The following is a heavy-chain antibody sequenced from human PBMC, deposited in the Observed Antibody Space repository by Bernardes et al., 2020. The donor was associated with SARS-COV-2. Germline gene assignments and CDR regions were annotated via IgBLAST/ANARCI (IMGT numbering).Heavy chain of an antibody. V-gene: IGHV1-24*01. CDR2: YNPADGET. J-gene: IGHJ3*01. CDR3: AILVRGGAFDA. Sequence: AGVQVPCKVSGSTLSYFSIHWVRQTPGKGLEWIGGYNPADGETMFAQNLQGRATMSEDTSTATAYMELTSLKSEEPATYYCAILVRGGAFDAWGQGTKVTVSS. D-gene: IGHD3-3*01. CDR1: GSTLSYFS.